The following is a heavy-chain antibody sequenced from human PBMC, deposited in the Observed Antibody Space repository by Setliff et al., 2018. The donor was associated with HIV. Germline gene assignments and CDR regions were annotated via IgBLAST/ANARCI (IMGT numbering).Heavy chain of an antibody. CDR3: ARHTKDTDGDTPDFDF. CDR1: GYNFMTYW. V-gene: IGHV5-51*01. Sequence: VESLKISCQGFGYNFMTYWIAWVRQRPGKGLEWIGNIYPGDSDSRYSPSFQGRVTFSVDKSTNAAFLQWGSLEAADTAMDYCARHTKDTDGDTPDFDFWGQGTLVTVSS. CDR2: IYPGDSDS. D-gene: IGHD2-8*01. J-gene: IGHJ4*02.